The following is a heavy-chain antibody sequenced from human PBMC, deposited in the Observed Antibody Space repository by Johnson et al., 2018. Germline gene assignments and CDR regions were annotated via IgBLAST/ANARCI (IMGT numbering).Heavy chain of an antibody. D-gene: IGHD3-22*01. CDR3: TTVYDTIGYYYVESFDI. V-gene: IGHV3-15*07. J-gene: IGHJ3*02. Sequence: VQLVQSGGGLVKPGGSLRLSCAASGVTFSNAWMNWVRQAPGKGLEWVGRIKSKTDGGTTDYAAPVKGRFTISRDDSKNTLFLQMNSLKTEDTSVYYCTTVYDTIGYYYVESFDIWCQGTMVTVSS. CDR1: GVTFSNAW. CDR2: IKSKTDGGTT.